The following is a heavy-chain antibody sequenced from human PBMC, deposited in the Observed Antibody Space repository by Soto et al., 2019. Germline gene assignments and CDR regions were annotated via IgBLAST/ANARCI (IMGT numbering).Heavy chain of an antibody. CDR1: GFTFSSYS. J-gene: IGHJ6*02. V-gene: IGHV3-48*02. Sequence: GGSLRLSCAASGFTFSSYSMNWVRQAPGKGLEWVSYISSSSSTIYYADSVKGRFTISRDNAKNSLYLQMNSLRDEDTAVYYCARDLLPIVVVPVGHYYYGMDVWGQGTTVTVSS. D-gene: IGHD2-2*01. CDR2: ISSSSSTI. CDR3: ARDLLPIVVVPVGHYYYGMDV.